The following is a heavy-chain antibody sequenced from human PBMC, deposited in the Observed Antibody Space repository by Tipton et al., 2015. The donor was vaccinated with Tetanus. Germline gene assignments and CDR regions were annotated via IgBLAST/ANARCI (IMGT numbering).Heavy chain of an antibody. Sequence: QLVQSGPEVKKPGSSVRVSCKTSGGTFDSYAISWVRQAPGHGLEWMGGIFPQFGTSNYAPKFQDRVTMTADTSTGTVYMDLSTLRPDDTAVYYCARSKGGTRDYYAIKYWGQRTLVTVSS. D-gene: IGHD3-3*01. V-gene: IGHV1-69*06. CDR1: GGTFDSYA. CDR3: ARSKGGTRDYYAIKY. CDR2: IFPQFGTS. J-gene: IGHJ4*02.